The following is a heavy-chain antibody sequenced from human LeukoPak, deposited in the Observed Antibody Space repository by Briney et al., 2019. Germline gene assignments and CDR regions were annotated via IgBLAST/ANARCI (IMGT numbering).Heavy chain of an antibody. CDR2: IYSGGKT. V-gene: IGHV3-53*01. J-gene: IGHJ6*02. CDR1: GFSVSNYN. CDR3: ARDDPKYYYYYGMDV. Sequence: GGSLRLSCAASGFSVSNYNMSWVRQAPGKGLEWVSVIYSGGKTYYTDSVKGRFTISRDNSKNTLYLQMNSLRAEDTAVYYCARDDPKYYYYYGMDVWGQGTTVTVSS.